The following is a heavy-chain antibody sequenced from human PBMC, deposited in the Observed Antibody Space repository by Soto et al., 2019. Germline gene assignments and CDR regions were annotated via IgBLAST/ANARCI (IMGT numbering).Heavy chain of an antibody. CDR1: GFTFSSYS. Sequence: EVQLVESGGGLVQPGGSLRLSCAASGFTFSSYSMNWVRQAPGKGLEWVSYISSSSSTIYYADSVKGRFTISRDNAKNSLYLQMNSLRAEDTAVYYCAKDPGGTVYGYFDLWGRGTLVTVSS. J-gene: IGHJ2*01. V-gene: IGHV3-48*01. CDR3: AKDPGGTVYGYFDL. D-gene: IGHD3-10*01. CDR2: ISSSSSTI.